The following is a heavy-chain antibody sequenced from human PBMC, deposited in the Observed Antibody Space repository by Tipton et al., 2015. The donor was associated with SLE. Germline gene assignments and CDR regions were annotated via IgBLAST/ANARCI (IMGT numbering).Heavy chain of an antibody. V-gene: IGHV4-34*01. CDR1: GGSFSGYY. J-gene: IGHJ6*03. Sequence: TLSLTCAVYGGSFSGYYWSWIRQPPGKGLEWIGEINHSGSTNYNPSLKSRVTISVDTSKNQFSLKLSSVTAADTAVYYCARQEARHYYYYCYMDVWGKGTTVTVSS. CDR2: INHSGST. CDR3: ARQEARHYYYYCYMDV. D-gene: IGHD6-6*01.